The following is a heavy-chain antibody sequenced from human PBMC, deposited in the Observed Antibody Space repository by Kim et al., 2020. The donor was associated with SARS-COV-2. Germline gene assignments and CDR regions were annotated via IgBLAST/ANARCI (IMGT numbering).Heavy chain of an antibody. V-gene: IGHV4-31*03. CDR2: IYYSGST. Sequence: SETLSLTCTVSGGSISSGGYYWSWIRQHPGKGLEWIGYIYYSGSTYYNPSLKSRVTISVDTSKNQFSLKLSSVTAADTAVYYCARVYSSSGGMAFDIWGQGTMVTVSS. J-gene: IGHJ3*02. D-gene: IGHD6-13*01. CDR3: ARVYSSSGGMAFDI. CDR1: GGSISSGGYY.